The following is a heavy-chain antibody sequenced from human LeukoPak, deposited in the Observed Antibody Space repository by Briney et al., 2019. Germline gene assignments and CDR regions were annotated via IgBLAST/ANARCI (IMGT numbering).Heavy chain of an antibody. CDR1: GYTFTSYD. CDR3: ARVVTIFGVVIRVFDY. Sequence: ASVKVSCKASGYTFTSYDINWVRQATGQGLEWMGWMNPNSGNTGYAQKFQGRVTMTRNTSISTAYMELSSLRSEDTAAYYCARVVTIFGVVIRVFDYWGQGTLVTVSS. CDR2: MNPNSGNT. J-gene: IGHJ4*02. V-gene: IGHV1-8*01. D-gene: IGHD3-3*01.